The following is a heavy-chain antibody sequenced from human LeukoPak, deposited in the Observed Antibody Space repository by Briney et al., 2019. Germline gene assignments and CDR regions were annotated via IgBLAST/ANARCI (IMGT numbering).Heavy chain of an antibody. CDR1: GFTFSSFV. CDR3: ARVPLVGATGEDY. D-gene: IGHD1-26*01. J-gene: IGHJ4*02. V-gene: IGHV3-21*01. Sequence: PGGSLRLSCAASGFTFSSFVMTWVRQAPGKGLEWVSSISSSSSYIYYADSVKGRFTISRDNAKNSLYLQMNSLRAEDTAVYYCARVPLVGATGEDYWGQGTLVTVSS. CDR2: ISSSSSYI.